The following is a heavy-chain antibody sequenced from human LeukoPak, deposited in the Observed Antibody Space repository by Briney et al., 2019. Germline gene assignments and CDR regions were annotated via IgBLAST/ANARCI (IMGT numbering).Heavy chain of an antibody. Sequence: SETLSLTCTVSGGSISSYYWSWIRQPPGKGLEWIGYIYYSGSINYNPSLKSRVTISVDTSKNQFSLKLSSVTAADTAVYYCARGPYSGYEYYYYYYYMDVWGKGTTVTISS. CDR2: IYYSGSI. CDR1: GGSISSYY. D-gene: IGHD5-12*01. CDR3: ARGPYSGYEYYYYYYYMDV. V-gene: IGHV4-59*01. J-gene: IGHJ6*03.